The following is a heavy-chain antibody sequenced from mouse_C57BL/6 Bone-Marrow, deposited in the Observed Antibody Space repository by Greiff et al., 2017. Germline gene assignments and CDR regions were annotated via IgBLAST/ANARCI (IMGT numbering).Heavy chain of an antibody. D-gene: IGHD3-2*02. CDR3: AREGKNSPECAY. CDR2: INPGSGGT. V-gene: IGHV1-54*01. J-gene: IGHJ3*01. CDR1: GYAFTNYL. Sequence: QVQLQQSGAELVRPGTSVKVSCKASGYAFTNYLIEWVKQTPGQGLEWIGVINPGSGGTNYNEKFKGKATRTADKSSSTVYMQLSSLTSEASAVYCCAREGKNSPECAYWGQGTLCTVSA.